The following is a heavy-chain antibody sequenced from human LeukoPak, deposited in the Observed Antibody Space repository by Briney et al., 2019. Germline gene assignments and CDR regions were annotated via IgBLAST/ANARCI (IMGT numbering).Heavy chain of an antibody. V-gene: IGHV4-39*07. J-gene: IGHJ4*02. Sequence: SETLSLTCTVSGGSISSSSYYWGWSRQPPGKGLEWIGTIYYSGSTYYNPSLKSRVTISVDTSKNQFSLKLSSVTAADTAVYYCARGIGSTSCFDYWGQGTLVTVSS. CDR1: GGSISSSSYY. CDR3: ARGIGSTSCFDY. D-gene: IGHD2-2*01. CDR2: IYYSGST.